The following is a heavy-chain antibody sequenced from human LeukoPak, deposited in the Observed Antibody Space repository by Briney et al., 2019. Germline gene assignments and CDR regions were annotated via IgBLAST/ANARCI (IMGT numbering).Heavy chain of an antibody. CDR3: ARGVYIAAAQYGY. J-gene: IGHJ4*02. V-gene: IGHV4-59*01. CDR2: IYYSGST. CDR1: GGSISSYY. Sequence: PSETLSLTCTVSGGSISSYYWSWIRQPPGKGLEWIGYIYYSGSTNYNPSLQSRVTISVDTSKNQFSLKLSTVTAADTAVYYCARGVYIAAAQYGYWGQGTLVTVSS. D-gene: IGHD6-13*01.